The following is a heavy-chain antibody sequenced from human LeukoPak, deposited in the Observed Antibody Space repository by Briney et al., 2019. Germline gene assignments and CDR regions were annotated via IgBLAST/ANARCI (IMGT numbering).Heavy chain of an antibody. CDR3: ARCRNGYRNDVFDI. Sequence: GGSLRLSCAASGFSFSNYGMNWVRQAPGKGLEWVSLISSSSSYIYYADSVKGRFTISRDNAKNSLYLQMNSLRAEDTAVYYCARCRNGYRNDVFDIWGQGTMITVSS. J-gene: IGHJ3*02. CDR2: ISSSSSYI. V-gene: IGHV3-21*01. D-gene: IGHD5-24*01. CDR1: GFSFSNYG.